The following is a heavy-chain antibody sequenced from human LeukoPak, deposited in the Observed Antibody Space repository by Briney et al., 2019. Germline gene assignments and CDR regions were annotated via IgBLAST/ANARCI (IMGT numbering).Heavy chain of an antibody. Sequence: GGSLRLSCATSGFTFTTFWMHWVRQAPGKGLVWVSRISNDGSSTNYADSVKGRFTISRDNAKNTVYLQMNSLRAEDTAVYYCARDNYDSSGPYYFDYWGQGTLVTVSS. V-gene: IGHV3-74*01. CDR2: ISNDGSST. D-gene: IGHD3-22*01. CDR3: ARDNYDSSGPYYFDY. J-gene: IGHJ4*02. CDR1: GFTFTTFW.